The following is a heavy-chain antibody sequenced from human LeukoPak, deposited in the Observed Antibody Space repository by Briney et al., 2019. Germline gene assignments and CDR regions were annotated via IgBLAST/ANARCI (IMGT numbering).Heavy chain of an antibody. J-gene: IGHJ3*02. CDR1: AGTFSSYT. V-gene: IGHV1-69*04. Sequence: SSKISCWTSAGTFSSYTISWVLRPAGQGVVWMRRIITILVIANYAQKNQGRVTITADKATSTTYMQLSSLRSEDTAVYYCARDSHPDALDIWSQGTMVTVSS. CDR2: IITILVIA. CDR3: ARDSHPDALDI.